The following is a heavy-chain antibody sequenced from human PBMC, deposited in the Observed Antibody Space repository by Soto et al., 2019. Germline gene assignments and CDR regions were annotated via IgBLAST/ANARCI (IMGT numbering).Heavy chain of an antibody. CDR2: ISGSGGST. J-gene: IGHJ4*02. D-gene: IGHD3-16*01. V-gene: IGHV3-23*01. Sequence: GGSLRLSCAASGFTFSSYAMSWVRQAPGKGLEWVSAISGSGGSTYYADSVKGRFTISRDNSKNTLYLQMNSLRAEDTAVYYCAKDLSLRLDGIRFFDYWGQGTLVTVSS. CDR1: GFTFSSYA. CDR3: AKDLSLRLDGIRFFDY.